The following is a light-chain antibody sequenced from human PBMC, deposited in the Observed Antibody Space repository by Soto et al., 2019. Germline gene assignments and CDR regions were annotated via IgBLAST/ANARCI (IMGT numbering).Light chain of an antibody. CDR2: DVS. CDR3: SSYTTSNTWV. Sequence: QFALTQPASVSGSPGQSITISCTGTSTDIGGYNYVSWYQQHPGKAPKVMIYDVSNRPSGVSNRFSGSKSGNTASLTISGLQAEDEADYYCSSYTTSNTWVLGGGTKLTVL. CDR1: STDIGGYNY. J-gene: IGLJ3*02. V-gene: IGLV2-14*03.